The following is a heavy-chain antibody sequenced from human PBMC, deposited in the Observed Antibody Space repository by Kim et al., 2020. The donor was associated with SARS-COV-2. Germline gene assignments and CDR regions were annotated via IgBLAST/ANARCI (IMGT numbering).Heavy chain of an antibody. CDR3: ARVRFGDSNAFDI. Sequence: SETLSLTCTVSGGSISSYYWSWIRQPPGKGLEWIGYIYYSGSTNYNPSLKSRVTISVDTSKNQFSQKLSSVTAADTAVYYCARVRFGDSNAFDIWGQGTMVTVSS. CDR2: IYYSGST. D-gene: IGHD3-10*01. J-gene: IGHJ3*02. CDR1: GGSISSYY. V-gene: IGHV4-59*13.